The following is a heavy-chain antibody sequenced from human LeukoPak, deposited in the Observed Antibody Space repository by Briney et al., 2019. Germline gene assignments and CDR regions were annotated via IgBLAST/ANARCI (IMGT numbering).Heavy chain of an antibody. CDR2: IKSKTDGGTT. CDR1: GFTVSSNY. V-gene: IGHV3-15*01. D-gene: IGHD3-10*01. Sequence: GGSLRLSCAASGFTVSSNYMSWVRQAPGKGLEWVGRIKSKTDGGTTDYAAPVKGRFTISRDDSKNTLYLQMNSLKTEDTAVYYCTTDSTDDYYADFDYWGQGTLVTVSS. CDR3: TTDSTDDYYADFDY. J-gene: IGHJ4*02.